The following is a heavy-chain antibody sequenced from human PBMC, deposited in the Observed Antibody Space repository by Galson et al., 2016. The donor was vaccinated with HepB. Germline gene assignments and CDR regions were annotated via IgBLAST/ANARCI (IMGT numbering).Heavy chain of an antibody. CDR2: IFQSGNT. V-gene: IGHV4-38-2*01. D-gene: IGHD2-2*01. J-gene: IGHJ4*02. CDR1: GYSISSGYF. CDR3: ARVVDPVLGEFDS. Sequence: SETLSLTCAVPGYSISSGYFWGWIRQPPGKGLEWIATIFQSGNTHHNPSLKSRVTISVDTSKNQLSLRLSSVTAADTAVYYCARVVDPVLGEFDSWGQGTLVTVSS.